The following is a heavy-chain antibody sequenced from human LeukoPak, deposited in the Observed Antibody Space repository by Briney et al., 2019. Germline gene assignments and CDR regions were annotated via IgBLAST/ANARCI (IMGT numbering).Heavy chain of an antibody. J-gene: IGHJ3*02. V-gene: IGHV1-18*01. D-gene: IGHD5-24*01. CDR3: ARDQGDGYNWGTFDI. Sequence: GASVKVSCKASGYTFSSYGISWVRQAPGQGLEWMGWISGYNGNTNYAQSLQGRVTMTTDTSTSTAYMELRSLRANDTAMYYCARDQGDGYNWGTFDIWGQGKMVTVSS. CDR2: ISGYNGNT. CDR1: GYTFSSYG.